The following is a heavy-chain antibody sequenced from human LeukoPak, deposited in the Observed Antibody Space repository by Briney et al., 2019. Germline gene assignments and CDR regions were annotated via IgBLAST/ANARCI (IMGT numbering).Heavy chain of an antibody. J-gene: IGHJ5*02. CDR3: ARRVSYRNCFDP. CDR1: GDSISSGNYY. CDR2: IYYSGST. V-gene: IGHV4-39*01. Sequence: SETLSLTCTVSGDSISSGNYYWGWIRQPPGKGLEWIGSIYYSGSTYYNPSLKSRVTIFVDTSKNQFSLKLSSVTAADTAVYYCARRVSYRNCFDPWGQGTLVTVSS. D-gene: IGHD1-26*01.